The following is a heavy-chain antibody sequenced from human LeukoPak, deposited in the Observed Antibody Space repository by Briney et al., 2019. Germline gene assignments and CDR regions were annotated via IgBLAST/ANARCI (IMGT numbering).Heavy chain of an antibody. CDR3: ARYVGTMGAYFDY. CDR2: IYPRDGSA. J-gene: IGHJ4*02. D-gene: IGHD4/OR15-4a*01. V-gene: IGHV1-46*01. CDR1: GYTFTSNY. Sequence: ASVKVSCKASGYTFTSNYIHWVRQAPGQGLEWMGMIYPRDGSASYAQKFQGRVTVTRDTSTSTAYMELSSLRSEDTAVYYCARYVGTMGAYFDYWGQGTLVTVSS.